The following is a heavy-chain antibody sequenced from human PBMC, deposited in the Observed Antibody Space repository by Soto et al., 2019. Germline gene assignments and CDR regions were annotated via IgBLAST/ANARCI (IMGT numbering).Heavy chain of an antibody. Sequence: EVQLVESGGGLVQPGRSLRLSCAASGFTFDDYAMHWVRQAPGKGLEWVSGISWNSGSIGYADSVKGRFTISRDNAKTSLYLKMSSLRAEDTALYYFAIDRGLVLSFYFSYWGQGTLVTVSS. D-gene: IGHD6-19*01. CDR2: ISWNSGSI. CDR3: AIDRGLVLSFYFSY. V-gene: IGHV3-9*01. J-gene: IGHJ4*02. CDR1: GFTFDDYA.